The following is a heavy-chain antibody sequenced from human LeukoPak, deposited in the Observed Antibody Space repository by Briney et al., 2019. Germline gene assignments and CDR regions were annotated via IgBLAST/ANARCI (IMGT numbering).Heavy chain of an antibody. D-gene: IGHD3-3*01. CDR2: INPSGGST. J-gene: IGHJ4*02. CDR1: GYTFTSYY. Sequence: ASVKVSCKASGYTFTSYYMHWVRQAPGQGLEWMGIINPSGGSTSYAQKFQGRVTMTRDTSTSTVYMELSSLRSEDTAVYYCARDRDYDFWSGYSQCYFDYWGQGTLVTVSS. CDR3: ARDRDYDFWSGYSQCYFDY. V-gene: IGHV1-46*01.